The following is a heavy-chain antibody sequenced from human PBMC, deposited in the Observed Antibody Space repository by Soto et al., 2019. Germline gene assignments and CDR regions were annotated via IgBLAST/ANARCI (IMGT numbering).Heavy chain of an antibody. Sequence: QVQLVESGGGVVQPGRSLRLSCAASGFTFSSYGMHWVRQAPGKGLEWVAVIWYDGSNKYYADSVKGRFTISRDNSKNTLYLQMNSLRAEDTAVYYCAREWELLDYGMDVWGQGTTVTVSS. J-gene: IGHJ6*02. CDR2: IWYDGSNK. CDR3: AREWELLDYGMDV. D-gene: IGHD1-26*01. CDR1: GFTFSSYG. V-gene: IGHV3-33*01.